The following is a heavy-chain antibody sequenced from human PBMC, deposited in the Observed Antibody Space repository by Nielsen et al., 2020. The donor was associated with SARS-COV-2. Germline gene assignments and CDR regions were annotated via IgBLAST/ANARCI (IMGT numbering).Heavy chain of an antibody. J-gene: IGHJ3*02. V-gene: IGHV3-23*01. CDR2: ISGSGGST. Sequence: GESLKISCAASGFTFSNYWMHWVRQAPGKGLEWASSISGSGGSTYYADSVKGRFTISRDNSKNTLYLQMNSLRAEDTAVYYCRGWLATFDIWGQGTLVTVSS. D-gene: IGHD3-22*01. CDR1: GFTFSNYW. CDR3: RGWLATFDI.